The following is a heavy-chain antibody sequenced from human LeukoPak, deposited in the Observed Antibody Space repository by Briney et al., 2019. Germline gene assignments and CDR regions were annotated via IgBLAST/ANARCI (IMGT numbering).Heavy chain of an antibody. CDR3: ARGGSYYFDSRNYGFDY. V-gene: IGHV3-21*01. J-gene: IGHJ4*02. CDR2: ISTSDYT. CDR1: GFTFRSYN. Sequence: GGSLRLSCAASGFTFRSYNMNWVRQAPGKGLEWVSSISTSDYTYFADSVKGRFTISRDNAESSLYLQMNSLRAEDTAVYYCARGGSYYFDSRNYGFDYWGQGTLVTVPS. D-gene: IGHD3-22*01.